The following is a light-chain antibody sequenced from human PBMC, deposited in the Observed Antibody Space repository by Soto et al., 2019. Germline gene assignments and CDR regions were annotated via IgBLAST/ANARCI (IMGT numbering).Light chain of an antibody. Sequence: QSVLTQPPSASGSPGQSVTISCTGTFNDVGGYNYVSWYQQHPGKAPKVIIYEVYKRPSGVPDRFSGSKSGKTASLTVSGLQADDEADYYCQSYDGNMVIFGGGTKLTVL. J-gene: IGLJ2*01. V-gene: IGLV2-8*01. CDR1: FNDVGGYNY. CDR2: EVY. CDR3: QSYDGNMVI.